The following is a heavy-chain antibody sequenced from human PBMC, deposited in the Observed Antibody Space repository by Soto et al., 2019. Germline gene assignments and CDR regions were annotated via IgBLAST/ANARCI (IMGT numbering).Heavy chain of an antibody. CDR1: GFTFSSYS. CDR2: ISYSSTTI. Sequence: GGSLRLSCAASGFTFSSYSMNWVRQVPGKGLEWVSYISYSSTTIYYADSVRGRFTISRDNAKNSLSLQMNSLRAEDTAVYYCARGAPVRGVTNPDYWGQGILVTVSS. J-gene: IGHJ4*02. D-gene: IGHD3-10*01. V-gene: IGHV3-48*01. CDR3: ARGAPVRGVTNPDY.